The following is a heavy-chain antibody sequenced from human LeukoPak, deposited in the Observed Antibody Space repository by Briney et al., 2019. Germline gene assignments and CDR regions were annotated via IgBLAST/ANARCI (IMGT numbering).Heavy chain of an antibody. D-gene: IGHD4-17*01. Sequence: ASVKVSCKASGYTFGDYSITWVRQAPGQGLEWMGWISPYNADTNYAQNFQGRVTMTTDRSTRTAYMELRNLRSDDTAVYYCARVTTVTRSPWSWGPKKIGQEVNWFDPWGQGTLITVS. J-gene: IGHJ5*02. CDR1: GYTFGDYS. CDR3: ARVTTVTRSPWSWGPKKIGQEVNWFDP. CDR2: ISPYNADT. V-gene: IGHV1-18*01.